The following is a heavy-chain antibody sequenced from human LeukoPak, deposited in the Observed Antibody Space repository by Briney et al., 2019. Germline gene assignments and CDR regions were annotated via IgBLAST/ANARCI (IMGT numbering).Heavy chain of an antibody. Sequence: GGSLRLSCAASGFTFSSYAMSWVRQAPGKGLEWVSAISGSGGSTYYADSVKGRFTISRDNSKNTLYLQMNSLRAEDTAVYYCAKVNYYDSSGYSGYYYYGMDVWGQGTTVTVSS. CDR1: GFTFSSYA. CDR3: AKVNYYDSSGYSGYYYYGMDV. D-gene: IGHD3-22*01. V-gene: IGHV3-23*01. J-gene: IGHJ6*02. CDR2: ISGSGGST.